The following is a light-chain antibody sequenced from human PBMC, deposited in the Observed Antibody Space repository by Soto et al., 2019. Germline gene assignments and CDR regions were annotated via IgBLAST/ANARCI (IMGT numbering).Light chain of an antibody. V-gene: IGKV3-15*01. CDR2: GAS. CDR3: QQYNYRPPA. CDR1: QSVSDN. J-gene: IGKJ5*01. Sequence: EIVRTQSPGTLSVSPGERAALSCRVSQSVSDNLAWYQQTPGQAPRLLIYGASTRATGIPARFSGSGFGTEFTLTIISLKSEDFAVYYCQQYNYRPPAFGQGTRLE.